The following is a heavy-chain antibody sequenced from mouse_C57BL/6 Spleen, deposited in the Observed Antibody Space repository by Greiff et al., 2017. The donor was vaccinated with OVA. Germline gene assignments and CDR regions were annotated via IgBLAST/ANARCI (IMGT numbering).Heavy chain of an antibody. V-gene: IGHV1-64*01. CDR2: IHPNSGST. CDR1: GYTFTSYW. D-gene: IGHD1-1*01. Sequence: QVQLKQPGAELVKPGASVKLSCKASGYTFTSYWMHWVKQRPGQGLEWIGMIHPNSGSTNYNEKFKSKATLTVDKSSSTAYMQLSSLTSEDSAVYYCARSYYGSSLAFPDYWGQGTTLTVSS. J-gene: IGHJ2*01. CDR3: ARSYYGSSLAFPDY.